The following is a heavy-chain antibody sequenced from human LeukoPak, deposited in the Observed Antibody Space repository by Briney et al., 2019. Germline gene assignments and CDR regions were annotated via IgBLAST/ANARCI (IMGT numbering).Heavy chain of an antibody. D-gene: IGHD1-26*01. CDR1: GGSISSGGYY. CDR3: ARVAAVVGATRLGY. CDR2: IYYSGST. Sequence: SETLSLTCTVSGGSISSGGYYWSWIRQHPGKGLEWIGYIYYSGSTYYNPSLKSRVTISVDTSKNQFSLKLSSVTAADTAVYYCARVAAVVGATRLGYWGQGTLVTVSS. V-gene: IGHV4-31*03. J-gene: IGHJ4*02.